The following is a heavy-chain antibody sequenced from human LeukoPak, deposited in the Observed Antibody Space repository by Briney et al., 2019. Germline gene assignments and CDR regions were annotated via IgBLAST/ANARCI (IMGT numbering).Heavy chain of an antibody. J-gene: IGHJ4*02. D-gene: IGHD2-15*01. CDR2: IYHSGDT. Sequence: SETLSLTCTVSGGSISSSSYYWSWIRQHPGKGLEWIGYIYHSGDTNHNPSLESRVTISTDTSKNQFSLELSSVTAADTAVYYCARHPFATPFDYWGQGILVTVSS. CDR1: GGSISSSSYY. V-gene: IGHV4-61*05. CDR3: ARHPFATPFDY.